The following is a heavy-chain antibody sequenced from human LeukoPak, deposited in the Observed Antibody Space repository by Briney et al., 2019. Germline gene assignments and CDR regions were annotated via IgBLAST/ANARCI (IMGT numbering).Heavy chain of an antibody. CDR3: ARSEWPLIKIDY. Sequence: PSETLSLTCTVSGGSISSYYWGWIRQPPGKGLEWIGYIYYSGSTNYNPSLKSRVTISVDTSKNQFSLKLSSVTAADTAVYYCARSEWPLIKIDYWGQGTLVTVSS. D-gene: IGHD3-3*01. CDR1: GGSISSYY. V-gene: IGHV4-59*01. CDR2: IYYSGST. J-gene: IGHJ4*02.